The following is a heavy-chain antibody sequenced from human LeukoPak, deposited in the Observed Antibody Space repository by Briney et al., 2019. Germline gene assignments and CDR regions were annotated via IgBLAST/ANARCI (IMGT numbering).Heavy chain of an antibody. CDR2: IKVDGRET. D-gene: IGHD6-19*01. Sequence: GGSLRLSCAVSGITLSNYWMTWVRQGPGKGLEWVANIKVDGRETHYLDSVKGRFTISRDNAKNSLYLQMSSLRAEDTAVYYCTRDRWLDYWGQGTLVTVSS. V-gene: IGHV3-7*01. CDR1: GITLSNYW. J-gene: IGHJ4*02. CDR3: TRDRWLDY.